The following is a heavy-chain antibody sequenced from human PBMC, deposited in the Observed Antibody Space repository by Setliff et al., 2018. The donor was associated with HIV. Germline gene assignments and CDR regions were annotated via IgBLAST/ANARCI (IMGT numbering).Heavy chain of an antibody. D-gene: IGHD6-19*01. J-gene: IGHJ5*02. Sequence: PSETLSLTCTVSGGSISSSNYYWGWIRQPPGKGLEWIGTIYYSGNTYYNPSLKSRVTISADTSKNEFVLKLTSVTAADTAVYYCARQPGYSSGWYFTASGFDPWGQGTLVTVSS. CDR1: GGSISSSNYY. CDR2: IYYSGNT. V-gene: IGHV4-39*01. CDR3: ARQPGYSSGWYFTASGFDP.